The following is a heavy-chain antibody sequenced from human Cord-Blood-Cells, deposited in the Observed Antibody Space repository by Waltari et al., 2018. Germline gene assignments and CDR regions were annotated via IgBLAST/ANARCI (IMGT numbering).Heavy chain of an antibody. V-gene: IGHV4-39*01. CDR1: GGSISSSSYY. CDR2: IYYSGST. Sequence: LTCTVSGGSISSSSYYWGWIRQPQGKGLEWIGSIYYSGSTYYNPSLKSRVTISVDTSKNQFSLKLSSVTAADTAVYYCARGACSSTSCYPSDAFDIWGQGTMVTVSS. D-gene: IGHD2-2*01. J-gene: IGHJ3*02. CDR3: ARGACSSTSCYPSDAFDI.